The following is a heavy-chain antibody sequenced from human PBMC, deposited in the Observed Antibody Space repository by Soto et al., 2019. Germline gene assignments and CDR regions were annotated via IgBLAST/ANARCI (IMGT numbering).Heavy chain of an antibody. D-gene: IGHD6-19*01. Sequence: QVQLVQSGAEVKKPGSSVKVSCKVSGGTFSNYAIDWVRLAPGHGLEWMGGIVPIFGTTYYTQKFQGRATTIADDSTTTAYLEMSSLRSGDTAIYYCARVEAVAGLYNYHGLDVWGQGTAVTVSS. CDR2: IVPIFGTT. V-gene: IGHV1-69*12. J-gene: IGHJ6*02. CDR1: GGTFSNYA. CDR3: ARVEAVAGLYNYHGLDV.